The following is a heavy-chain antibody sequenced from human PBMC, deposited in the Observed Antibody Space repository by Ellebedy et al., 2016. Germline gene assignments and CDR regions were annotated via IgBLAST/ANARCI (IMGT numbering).Heavy chain of an antibody. D-gene: IGHD4-23*01. CDR2: VLPGGET. Sequence: GESLKISXAASGFTFSTYTMDWVRQAPGKGLEWVSGVLPGGETYYADSVKGRFTISRDNSKNTVYLQMNSLRAEDTAVYYCAKLEDYYAGSPFFDYWGQGTLVTVSS. V-gene: IGHV3-23*01. CDR3: AKLEDYYAGSPFFDY. CDR1: GFTFSTYT. J-gene: IGHJ4*02.